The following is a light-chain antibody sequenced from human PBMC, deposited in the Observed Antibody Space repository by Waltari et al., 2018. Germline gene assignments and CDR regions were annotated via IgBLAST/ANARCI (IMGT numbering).Light chain of an antibody. Sequence: EIVLTQSPATLSLSTGERATLYCRASQSIDNFLAWYQQKPGQAPRLFIYDSSNMATDSPARFSGSGCGQDCTLPISMLEPEGFAVYYCQQRSGWPPTFGGGTKLDI. V-gene: IGKV3-11*01. J-gene: IGKJ4*01. CDR1: QSIDNF. CDR3: QQRSGWPPT. CDR2: DSS.